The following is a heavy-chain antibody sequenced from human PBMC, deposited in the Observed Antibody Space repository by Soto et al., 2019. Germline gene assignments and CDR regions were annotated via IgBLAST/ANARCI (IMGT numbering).Heavy chain of an antibody. CDR1: GFTFSSYW. Sequence: GGSLRLSCAASGFTFSSYWMSWVRQAPGKGLEWVANIKQDGSEKYYVDSVKGRFTISRDNAKNSLYLQMNSLRAEDTAVYYCANPGTAVAKGRDIWGQGTMVTVSS. V-gene: IGHV3-7*01. J-gene: IGHJ3*02. D-gene: IGHD6-19*01. CDR2: IKQDGSEK. CDR3: ANPGTAVAKGRDI.